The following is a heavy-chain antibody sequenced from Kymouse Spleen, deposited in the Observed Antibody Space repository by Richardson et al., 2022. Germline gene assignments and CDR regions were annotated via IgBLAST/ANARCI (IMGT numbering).Heavy chain of an antibody. CDR3: TTDLTGTTFDFDY. CDR2: IKSKTDGGTT. Sequence: EVQLVESGGGLVKPGGSLRLSCAASGFTFSNAWMSWVRQAPGKGLEWVGRIKSKTDGGTTDYAAPVKGRFTISRDDSKNTLYLQMNSLKTEDTAVYYCTTDLTGTTFDFDYWGQGTLVTVSS. J-gene: IGHJ4*02. CDR1: GFTFSNAW. V-gene: IGHV3-15*01. D-gene: IGHD1-7*01.